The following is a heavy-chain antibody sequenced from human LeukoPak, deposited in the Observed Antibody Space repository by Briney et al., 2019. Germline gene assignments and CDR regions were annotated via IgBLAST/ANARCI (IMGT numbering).Heavy chain of an antibody. Sequence: GGSLRLSCVASGFTFSSYWMHWVRQAPRKGLVWVSRINGDGRNINYADSVRGRFTISRDNAKNTLYLQMNTLRVEDTAVYYCTRDLMDYDVSTGLHHYYMDVWGQGTTVTVSS. CDR3: TRDLMDYDVSTGLHHYYMDV. D-gene: IGHD3-9*01. CDR2: INGDGRNI. J-gene: IGHJ6*02. CDR1: GFTFSSYW. V-gene: IGHV3-74*01.